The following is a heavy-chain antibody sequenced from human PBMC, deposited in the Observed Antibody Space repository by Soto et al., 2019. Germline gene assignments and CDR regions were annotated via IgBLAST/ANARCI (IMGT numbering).Heavy chain of an antibody. J-gene: IGHJ4*02. V-gene: IGHV4-59*01. D-gene: IGHD2-2*01. CDR2: VYYSGTT. CDR3: ARAGSTWRYFFEY. Sequence: QVQLQESGPGLVKPSETLSLTCTVSGGSINSYYWSWIRQSPGKGLGWIGYVYYSGTTYYNPSLQSRVTISGDTSKKQFSLKVRSVTAADTAIYFCARAGSTWRYFFEYWGQGSLVTVSS. CDR1: GGSINSYY.